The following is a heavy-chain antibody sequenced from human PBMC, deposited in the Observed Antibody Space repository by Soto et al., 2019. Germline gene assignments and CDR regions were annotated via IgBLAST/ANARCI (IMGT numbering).Heavy chain of an antibody. D-gene: IGHD5-12*01. V-gene: IGHV1-69*12. CDR2: IIPIFGTA. Sequence: QVQLVQSGAEVKKPGSSVKVSCKASGGTFSSYAISWVRQAPGQGLEWMGGIIPIFGTANYAQKCQGRVTITADESTSTAYMDLSSLRSEDTSVYYCARELRGYSGYDNIGYYYDYYGMDVWGQGTTVTVSS. J-gene: IGHJ6*02. CDR3: ARELRGYSGYDNIGYYYDYYGMDV. CDR1: GGTFSSYA.